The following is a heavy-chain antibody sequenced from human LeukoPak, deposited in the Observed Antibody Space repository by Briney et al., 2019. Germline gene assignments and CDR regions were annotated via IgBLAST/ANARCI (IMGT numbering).Heavy chain of an antibody. CDR1: GGSISPYY. D-gene: IGHD2-21*02. Sequence: SETLSLTCTVSGGSISPYYWSWILQPPGKGLEWIGYIYYSGSTKYNTSLKSRVTISVDTSKNQFSLKLNSVTAADTAVYYCARGGCGGDCYLNWFDPWGQGTLVTVSS. CDR2: IYYSGST. CDR3: ARGGCGGDCYLNWFDP. V-gene: IGHV4-59*01. J-gene: IGHJ5*02.